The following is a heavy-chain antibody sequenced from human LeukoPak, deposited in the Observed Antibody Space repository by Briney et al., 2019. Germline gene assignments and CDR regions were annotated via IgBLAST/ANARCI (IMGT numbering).Heavy chain of an antibody. Sequence: SETLSLTCTVSGGSISSYYWSWIRQPPGKGLEWIGYIYYSGSTNYNPSLKSRVTISVDTSKNQFSLKLSSVTAADTAVYYCASSTPYYYYGMDVWGQGTTVTVSS. CDR2: IYYSGST. V-gene: IGHV4-59*01. CDR1: GGSISSYY. D-gene: IGHD2-2*01. CDR3: ASSTPYYYYGMDV. J-gene: IGHJ6*02.